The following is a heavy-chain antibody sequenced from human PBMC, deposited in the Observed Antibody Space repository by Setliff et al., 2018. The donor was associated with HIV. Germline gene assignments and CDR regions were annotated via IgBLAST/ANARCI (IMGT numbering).Heavy chain of an antibody. CDR3: ARGVRGVIIDWYYFDY. D-gene: IGHD3-10*01. Sequence: SETLSLTCTVSGDSITDGGYYWSWTRQPPGKGLEWIGYIYYSGGTNYNPSLKSRVTISVDTSKNQFSLKLSSVTAADTAVYYCARGVRGVIIDWYYFDYWGQGTLVTVSS. CDR2: IYYSGGT. J-gene: IGHJ4*02. V-gene: IGHV4-61*08. CDR1: GDSITDGGYY.